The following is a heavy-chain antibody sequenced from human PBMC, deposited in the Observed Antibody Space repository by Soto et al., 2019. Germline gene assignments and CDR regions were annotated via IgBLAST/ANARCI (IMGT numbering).Heavy chain of an antibody. CDR3: TTASVKGI. V-gene: IGHV3-15*07. CDR2: IKTKTEGEAT. CDR1: DFTISNAW. Sequence: EVQLVESGGGLVKPGGSLSLSCAASDFTISNAWMNWVRQAPGKGLEWVGRIKTKTEGEATDYAAPQKGRFTISRDDSKTPLFMQTNSLKTEDTAVYYYTTASVKGIWGQGAKLTVAS. J-gene: IGHJ6*02.